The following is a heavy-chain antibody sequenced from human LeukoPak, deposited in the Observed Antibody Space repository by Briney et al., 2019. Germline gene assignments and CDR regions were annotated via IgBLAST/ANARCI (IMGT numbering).Heavy chain of an antibody. D-gene: IGHD4-17*01. V-gene: IGHV3-48*04. CDR3: AKGIRLTTVTLIFDY. CDR1: GFTVSSYS. Sequence: GGSLRLSCAASGFTVSSYSMTWVRQAPGKGLEWVSYISSSSTIYYADSVKGRFTISRDNANNSLYLQMNSLRAEDTAVYYCAKGIRLTTVTLIFDYWGQGTLVTVSS. J-gene: IGHJ4*02. CDR2: ISSSSTI.